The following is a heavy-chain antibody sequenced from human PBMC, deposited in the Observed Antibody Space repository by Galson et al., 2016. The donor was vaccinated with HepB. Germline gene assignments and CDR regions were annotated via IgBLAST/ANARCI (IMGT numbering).Heavy chain of an antibody. V-gene: IGHV4-30-2*01. J-gene: IGHJ3*01. Sequence: TLSLTCAVSGGSFSSSTYTWNWIRQPPGKGLEWIGYIYSSGATDYNPALNSLVSLSVGRSKNLFSLQLTSVTAADTAVYYCARDQGQFYYLDNGVEVRLPTAAAFDVWGQGTMVTVSS. CDR2: IYSSGAT. CDR1: GGSFSSSTYT. D-gene: IGHD4/OR15-4a*01. CDR3: ARDQGQFYYLDNGVEVRLPTAAAFDV.